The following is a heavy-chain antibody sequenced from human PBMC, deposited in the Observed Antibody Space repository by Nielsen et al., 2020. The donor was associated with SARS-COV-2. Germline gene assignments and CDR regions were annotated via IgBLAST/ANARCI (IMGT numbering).Heavy chain of an antibody. V-gene: IGHV1-46*01. CDR3: ARERPACSGGSCYYYYYYGMDV. CDR2: IIPIFGTA. D-gene: IGHD2-15*01. CDR1: GYTFTGYY. J-gene: IGHJ6*02. Sequence: ASVKVSCKASGYTFTGYYMHWVRQAPGQGLEWMGGIIPIFGTANYAQKFQGRVTMTRDTSTSTVYMELSSLRSEDTAVYYCARERPACSGGSCYYYYYYGMDVWGQGTTVTVSS.